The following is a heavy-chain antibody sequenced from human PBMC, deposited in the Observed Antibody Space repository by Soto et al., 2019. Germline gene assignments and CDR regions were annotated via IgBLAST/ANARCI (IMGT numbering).Heavy chain of an antibody. CDR3: ASSIAVAGAVDY. J-gene: IGHJ4*02. D-gene: IGHD6-19*01. Sequence: SETLSLTCTVSGGSISSYYWSWIRQPPGKGLEWIGYIYYSGSTNYNPSLKGRVTISVDTSKNQFSLKLSSVTAADTAVYYCASSIAVAGAVDYWGQGTLVTVSS. CDR1: GGSISSYY. CDR2: IYYSGST. V-gene: IGHV4-59*08.